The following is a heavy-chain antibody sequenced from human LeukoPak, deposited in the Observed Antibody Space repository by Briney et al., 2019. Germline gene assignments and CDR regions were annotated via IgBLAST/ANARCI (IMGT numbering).Heavy chain of an antibody. J-gene: IGHJ4*02. V-gene: IGHV3-30*03. CDR3: ATPRYYYDSSGYLDY. CDR2: ISYDGSNK. D-gene: IGHD3-22*01. CDR1: GFTFSSYG. Sequence: PGGSLRLSCAASGFTFSSYGMHWVRQAPGKGLEWVAVISYDGSNKYYADSVKGRFTISRDNSKNTLYLQMNSLRAEDTAVYYCATPRYYYDSSGYLDYWGQGTLVTVSS.